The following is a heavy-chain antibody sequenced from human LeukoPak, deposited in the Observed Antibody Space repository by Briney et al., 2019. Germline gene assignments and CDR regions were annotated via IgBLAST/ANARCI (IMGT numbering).Heavy chain of an antibody. CDR3: ARLGYDFWSGYLYYFDY. CDR2: INHSGST. V-gene: IGHV4-38-2*02. CDR1: GYSISSGYY. J-gene: IGHJ4*02. Sequence: SETLSLTCTVSGYSISSGYYWGWIRQPPGKGLEWIGEINHSGSTNYNPSLKSRVTISVDTSKNQFSLKLSSVTAADTAVYYCARLGYDFWSGYLYYFDYWGQGTLITVSS. D-gene: IGHD3-3*01.